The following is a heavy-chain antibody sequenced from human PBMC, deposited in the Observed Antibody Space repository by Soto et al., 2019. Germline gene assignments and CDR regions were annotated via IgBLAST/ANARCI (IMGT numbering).Heavy chain of an antibody. V-gene: IGHV4-31*03. Sequence: PSETLSLTCTVSGGSISSGGYYWIWIRQHPGKGLEWIGYIYYSGSTYYNPSLKSRVTISVDTSKNQFSLKLSSVTAADTAVYYCARVIRQGYYFGELSYGMDVWGQGTTVTVSS. CDR1: GGSISSGGYY. J-gene: IGHJ6*02. D-gene: IGHD3-10*01. CDR3: ARVIRQGYYFGELSYGMDV. CDR2: IYYSGST.